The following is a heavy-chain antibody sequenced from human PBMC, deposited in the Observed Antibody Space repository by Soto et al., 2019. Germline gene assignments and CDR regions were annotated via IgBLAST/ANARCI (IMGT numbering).Heavy chain of an antibody. CDR3: AKDTTGTALRFADY. J-gene: IGHJ4*02. CDR2: ISYDGSYK. Sequence: QVQLVESGGGVVQPGRSLRLSCAASGFTFSSYGMHWVRQAPGKGLEWVSIISYDGSYKYYADSVKGRFTISRDNSKIPLYLQMNSLRAEYTAVYYCAKDTTGTALRFADYWGQGTLVAVSS. V-gene: IGHV3-30*18. D-gene: IGHD1-1*01. CDR1: GFTFSSYG.